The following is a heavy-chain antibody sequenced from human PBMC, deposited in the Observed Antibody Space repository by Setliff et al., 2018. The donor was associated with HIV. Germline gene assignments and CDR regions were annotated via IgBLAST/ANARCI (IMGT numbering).Heavy chain of an antibody. J-gene: IGHJ5*02. CDR3: ARVRYCSGGSCYGGEYWFDP. Sequence: ASVKVSCKASGYTFTSYYIHWVRQAPGQGLEWMGVIHPSGGSTSYAQSFQDRVTMTRDTSTSTVCMELSSLRSEDTAVYYCARVRYCSGGSCYGGEYWFDPWGQGTLVTV. CDR1: GYTFTSYY. V-gene: IGHV1-46*01. D-gene: IGHD2-15*01. CDR2: IHPSGGST.